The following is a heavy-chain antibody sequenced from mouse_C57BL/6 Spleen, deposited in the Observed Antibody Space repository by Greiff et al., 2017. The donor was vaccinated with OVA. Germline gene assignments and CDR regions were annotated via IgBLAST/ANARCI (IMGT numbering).Heavy chain of an antibody. CDR2: IHPNSGST. Sequence: VQLQQPGAELVKPGASVKLSCKASGYTFTSYWMHWVKQRPGQGLAWIGMIHPNSGSTNYNEKFKSKATLTVDKSSSTAYMQLSSLTSEDSAVYYCARYGNYEVYFDYWGKGTTLTVSS. CDR1: GYTFTSYW. D-gene: IGHD2-10*02. CDR3: ARYGNYEVYFDY. J-gene: IGHJ2*01. V-gene: IGHV1-64*01.